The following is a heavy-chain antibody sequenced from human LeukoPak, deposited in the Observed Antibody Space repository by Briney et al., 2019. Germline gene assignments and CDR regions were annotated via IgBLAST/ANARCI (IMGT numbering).Heavy chain of an antibody. CDR1: GFTFSSYA. CDR3: ARDHSSGWSGGDY. Sequence: PGGSLRLSCAASGFTFSSYAMHWVRQAPGKGLEWVAVISYDGSNKYYADSVKGRFTISRDNSKNTLYLQMNSLRAEDTAVYYCARDHSSGWSGGDYWGQGTLVTVSS. D-gene: IGHD6-19*01. V-gene: IGHV3-30*04. CDR2: ISYDGSNK. J-gene: IGHJ4*02.